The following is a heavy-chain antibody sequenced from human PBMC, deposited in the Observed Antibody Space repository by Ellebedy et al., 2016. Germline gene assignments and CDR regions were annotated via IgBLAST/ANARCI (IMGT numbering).Heavy chain of an antibody. Sequence: GESLKISXRASGYTFTSYWIGWVRQVPGKGLEWMGVIYPGDSDTRYSPSFEGQVTISADKSVNTAYLRWNNLKASDTAIYYCARRASSSNWYTWFDPWGQGSQVTVSS. CDR2: IYPGDSDT. J-gene: IGHJ5*02. CDR3: ARRASSSNWYTWFDP. V-gene: IGHV5-51*01. D-gene: IGHD6-13*01. CDR1: GYTFTSYW.